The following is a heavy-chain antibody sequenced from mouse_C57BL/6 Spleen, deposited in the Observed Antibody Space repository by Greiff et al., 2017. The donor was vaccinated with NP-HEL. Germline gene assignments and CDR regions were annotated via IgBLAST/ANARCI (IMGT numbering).Heavy chain of an antibody. CDR2: IYPGDGDT. D-gene: IGHD1-1*01. V-gene: IGHV1-80*01. J-gene: IGHJ1*03. CDR1: GYAFSSYW. Sequence: QVQLQQSGAELVKPGASVKISCKASGYAFSSYWMNWVKQRPGKGLEWIGQIYPGDGDTNYNGKFKGKATLTADKSSSTAYMQLSSLTSEDSAVYFCARLRFTTDWYFDVWGTGTTVTVSS. CDR3: ARLRFTTDWYFDV.